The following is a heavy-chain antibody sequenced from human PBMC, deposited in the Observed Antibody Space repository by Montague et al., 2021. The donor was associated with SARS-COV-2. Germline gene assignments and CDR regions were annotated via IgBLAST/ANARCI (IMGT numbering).Heavy chain of an antibody. J-gene: IGHJ3*02. Sequence: YSGSTYYNPSLKSRVTISVDTSKNQFSLKLSSVTAAHTAVYYCARWKLYCSGGSCYSNRFDIWGQATMVIVYS. CDR3: ARWKLYCSGGSCYSNRFDI. D-gene: IGHD2-15*01. CDR2: YSGST. V-gene: IGHV4-39*01.